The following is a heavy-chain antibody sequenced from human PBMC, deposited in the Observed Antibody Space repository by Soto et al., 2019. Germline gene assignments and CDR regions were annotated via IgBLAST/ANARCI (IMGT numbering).Heavy chain of an antibody. J-gene: IGHJ3*02. Sequence: EVLLLESGGGLVQPGGSLRLSCAASGFTFSSYAMSWVRQAPGKGLEWVSAISGSGGSTYYADSVKGRFTISRDDSKNTLYLQMNSLRAEDTAVYYCAKDENPGYDYWSGYYLGAFDIWGQGTMVTVSS. V-gene: IGHV3-23*01. CDR1: GFTFSSYA. CDR3: AKDENPGYDYWSGYYLGAFDI. CDR2: ISGSGGST. D-gene: IGHD3-3*01.